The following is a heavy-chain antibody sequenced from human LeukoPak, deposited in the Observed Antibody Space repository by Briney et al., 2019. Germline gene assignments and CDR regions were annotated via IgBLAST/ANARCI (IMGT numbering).Heavy chain of an antibody. D-gene: IGHD3-10*01. J-gene: IGHJ4*02. Sequence: PSETLSLTCTVSGGSISSGDYYWSWIRQPPGKGLEWIGYIYYSGSTYYNPSLKSRVTISVDTSKNQFSLKLSSVTAADTAVYYCARGATYLTLASYFDYWGQGTLVTVSS. V-gene: IGHV4-30-4*01. CDR3: ARGATYLTLASYFDY. CDR2: IYYSGST. CDR1: GGSISSGDYY.